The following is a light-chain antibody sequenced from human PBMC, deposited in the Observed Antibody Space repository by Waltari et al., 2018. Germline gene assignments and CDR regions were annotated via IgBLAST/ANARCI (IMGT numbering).Light chain of an antibody. Sequence: DILMTQTPSSLSASVGDRVTITCRPSQSISGYLNWYQQKPGKAPYLLIYSASSLQSGVPSRFSGSGSGTDFTLTISSLQPEDFATYYCQQSYSTPITFGGGTKVEIK. J-gene: IGKJ4*01. CDR3: QQSYSTPIT. CDR1: QSISGY. CDR2: SAS. V-gene: IGKV1-39*01.